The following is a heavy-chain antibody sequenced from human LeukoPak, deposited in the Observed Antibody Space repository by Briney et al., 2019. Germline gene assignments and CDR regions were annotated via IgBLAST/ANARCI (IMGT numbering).Heavy chain of an antibody. CDR1: GFTFSGFW. CDR3: ARDWSDLYGSGRPIDC. Sequence: PAGGSLRLSCAAPGFTFSGFWMSWVRQAPGKGLEWVANIKGDGTEIHYVDSVKGRFTISRDNAKNSLYLQMNSLRAEDSGVYYCARDWSDLYGSGRPIDCWGQGTLVTVSS. D-gene: IGHD3-10*01. CDR2: IKGDGTEI. J-gene: IGHJ4*02. V-gene: IGHV3-7*01.